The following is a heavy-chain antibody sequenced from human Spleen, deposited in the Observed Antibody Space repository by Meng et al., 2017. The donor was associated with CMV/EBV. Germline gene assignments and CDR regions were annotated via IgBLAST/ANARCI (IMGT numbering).Heavy chain of an antibody. D-gene: IGHD1-26*01. CDR1: GFTFGDYS. V-gene: IGHV3-11*04. Sequence: SGFTFGDYSMSWIRQAPGKGLEWISSISAGSMMKYYADSVRGRFTVSRDNAKNALYLQMSSLRGEDTAVYFCARDSRLWDTHTPFEYWGPGSLVTVSS. CDR2: ISAGSMMK. J-gene: IGHJ4*02. CDR3: ARDSRLWDTHTPFEY.